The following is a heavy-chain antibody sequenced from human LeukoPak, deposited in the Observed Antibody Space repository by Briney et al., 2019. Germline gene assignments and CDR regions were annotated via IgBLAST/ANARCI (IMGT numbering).Heavy chain of an antibody. CDR1: GYTFTSYG. D-gene: IGHD3-22*01. V-gene: IGHV1-18*01. CDR2: ISAYNGNT. J-gene: IGHJ4*02. CDR3: ARDRYGYDSRGYYNFDY. Sequence: ASVKVSCKASGYTFTSYGISWVRQAPGQGLEWMGWISAYNGNTNYAQKLQGRVTMTTDTSTSTAYMELRSLRSDDTAVYYCARDRYGYDSRGYYNFDYWGQGTLATVSS.